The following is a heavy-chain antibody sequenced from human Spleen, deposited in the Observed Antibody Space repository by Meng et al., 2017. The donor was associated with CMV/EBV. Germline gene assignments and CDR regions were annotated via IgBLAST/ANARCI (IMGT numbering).Heavy chain of an antibody. D-gene: IGHD3-3*01. CDR2: IYAGDSTT. CDR3: ARGNDFWSGYLYYFDY. Sequence: GYNFAPYWIRWVRQLPGKGLEWMGIIYAGDSTTRYSPSFQGQVTISVDKSISTAYLQWTSLKASDTAMYYCARGNDFWSGYLYYFDYWGQGSLVTVSS. V-gene: IGHV5-51*01. J-gene: IGHJ4*02. CDR1: GYNFAPYW.